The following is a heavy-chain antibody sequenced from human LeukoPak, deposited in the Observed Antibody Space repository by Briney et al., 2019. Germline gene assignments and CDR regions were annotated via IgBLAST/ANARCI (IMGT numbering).Heavy chain of an antibody. J-gene: IGHJ4*02. CDR3: AKGGKWDVTPFDY. D-gene: IGHD1-26*01. CDR1: GFTFSSYA. Sequence: GGSLRLSCAASGFTFSSYAMSWVRRAPGKGLEWVSAISGSGGSTYYADSVKGRFTISRDNSKNTLYLQMNSLRAEDTAVYYCAKGGKWDVTPFDYWGQGTLVTVSS. CDR2: ISGSGGST. V-gene: IGHV3-23*01.